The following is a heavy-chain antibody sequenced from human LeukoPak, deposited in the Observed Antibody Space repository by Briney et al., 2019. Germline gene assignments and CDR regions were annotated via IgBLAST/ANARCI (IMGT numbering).Heavy chain of an antibody. V-gene: IGHV3-48*03. CDR1: GFSFSSYE. J-gene: IGHJ5*02. CDR2: ISSSGSTK. D-gene: IGHD1-26*01. Sequence: GGSLRLSCAASGFSFSSYEMNWVRQAPGKGLEWVSYISSSGSTKYYADSVKGRFTISRDNAKNSLYLQMNSLKTEDTAVYYCTTDTARWELLSWFDPWGQGTLVTVSS. CDR3: TTDTARWELLSWFDP.